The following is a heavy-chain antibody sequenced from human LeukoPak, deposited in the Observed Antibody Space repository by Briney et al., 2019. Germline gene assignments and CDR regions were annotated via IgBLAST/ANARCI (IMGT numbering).Heavy chain of an antibody. J-gene: IGHJ4*02. D-gene: IGHD2-15*01. V-gene: IGHV3-11*04. Sequence: GGSLRLSCADSGFTFRDYYMAWIRQAPGKGLEWASFISFSVTTIYYADSVKGRFTIPRDNAKNSLYLQMNSLRAEDTAMYYCARDYCSGGRCYSVDYWGQGTLVTVSS. CDR3: ARDYCSGGRCYSVDY. CDR1: GFTFRDYY. CDR2: ISFSVTTI.